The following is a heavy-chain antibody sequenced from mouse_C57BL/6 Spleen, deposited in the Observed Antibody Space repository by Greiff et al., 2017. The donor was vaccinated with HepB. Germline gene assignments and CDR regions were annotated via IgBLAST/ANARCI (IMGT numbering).Heavy chain of an antibody. J-gene: IGHJ2*01. CDR2: ISYSGST. V-gene: IGHV3-2*02. CDR3: ARTARIKY. CDR1: GYSITSGYG. D-gene: IGHD1-2*01. Sequence: EVKLQESGPGLVKPSQSLSLTCTVTGYSITSGYGWNWIRQFPGNKLEWMGYISYSGSTNYNPSLKSRIPITRDTSKNQFFLHLNSVTTEDTATYYCARTARIKYWGQGTTLTVSS.